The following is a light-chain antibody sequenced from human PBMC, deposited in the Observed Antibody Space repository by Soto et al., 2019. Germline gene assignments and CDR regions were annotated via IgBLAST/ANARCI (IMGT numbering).Light chain of an antibody. CDR3: QHYNTYSWT. CDR2: KAS. V-gene: IGKV1-5*03. Sequence: DIQMTQSPSTLSASVGDRVTNTCRASQSISSWLAWYQQKPGKAPNLLIYKASSLESGVPSRFSGSGSGTDFTLTISSLQPVDFATYYCQHYNTYSWTFGQGTKVDIK. J-gene: IGKJ1*01. CDR1: QSISSW.